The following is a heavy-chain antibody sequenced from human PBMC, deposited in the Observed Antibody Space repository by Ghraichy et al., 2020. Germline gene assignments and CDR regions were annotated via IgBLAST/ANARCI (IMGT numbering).Heavy chain of an antibody. CDR2: ISTSSSFI. J-gene: IGHJ6*02. Sequence: GGSLRLSCAASGFTFSSYSMNWVRQAPGKGLEWVSSISTSSSFIYYADSVKGRFTISRDNAKNSLYLQMNSLRAEDTAVYYCARDSSYYYDSSGYYIDYGMDVWGQGTTVTVSS. V-gene: IGHV3-21*01. CDR3: ARDSSYYYDSSGYYIDYGMDV. D-gene: IGHD3-22*01. CDR1: GFTFSSYS.